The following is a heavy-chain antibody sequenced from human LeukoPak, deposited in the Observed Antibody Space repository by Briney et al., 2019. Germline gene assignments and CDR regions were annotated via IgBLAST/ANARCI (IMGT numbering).Heavy chain of an antibody. CDR3: AKFATLTIPNWLDP. D-gene: IGHD4-11*01. V-gene: IGHV4-59*01. CDR2: IYSSGST. Sequence: SETLSLTCTVSGDSISGYYWSWIRQPPGKGLEWIGYIYSSGSTNYNPSLKTRVTMSIDTPKNQFSLMLSSVTAADTAMYYCAKFATLTIPNWLDPWGQGTLVTVSS. CDR1: GDSISGYY. J-gene: IGHJ5*02.